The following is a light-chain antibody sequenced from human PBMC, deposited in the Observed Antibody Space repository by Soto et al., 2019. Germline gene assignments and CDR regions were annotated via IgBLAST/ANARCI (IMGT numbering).Light chain of an antibody. J-gene: IGLJ3*02. Sequence: QSAPIQPASVSGSPGQAITISCTGTNSDIGLFSLVSWYQQYPDKAPKLILDEVGKWPSGIPHRFSGSKSGNTASLTISGLQAEDEADYYCRSSAGSRTLVFGGGTKLTVL. V-gene: IGLV2-23*02. CDR1: NSDIGLFSL. CDR3: RSSAGSRTLV. CDR2: EVG.